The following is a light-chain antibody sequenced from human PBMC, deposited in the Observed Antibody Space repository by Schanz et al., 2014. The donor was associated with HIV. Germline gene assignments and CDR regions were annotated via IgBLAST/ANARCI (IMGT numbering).Light chain of an antibody. CDR3: QQYGDSLYT. V-gene: IGKV3-20*01. Sequence: EIVMTQSPATLSVSPGERATLSCRASQSSSTYLAWYQHKPGQAPRLLIYAAYSRATGIPDRFSGSGSGTDFTLTISRLEPEDFAVYYCQQYGDSLYTFGQGTKLEIK. CDR1: QSSSTY. CDR2: AAY. J-gene: IGKJ2*01.